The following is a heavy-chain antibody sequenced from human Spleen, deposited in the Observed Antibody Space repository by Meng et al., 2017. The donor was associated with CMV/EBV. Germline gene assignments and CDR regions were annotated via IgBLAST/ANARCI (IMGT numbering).Heavy chain of an antibody. V-gene: IGHV1-18*01. CDR3: ARQGFPSSPLGYFDL. J-gene: IGHJ2*01. Sequence: ASVKVSCKASGYTFASYGIHWVRQAPGQGLEWMGWISINNGNTQSAQKLQDRITMTTDTSTNTAYMDLRSLRFDDTAVYFCARQGFPSSPLGYFDLWGRGTLVTVSS. CDR2: ISINNGNT. CDR1: GYTFASYG. D-gene: IGHD2-15*01.